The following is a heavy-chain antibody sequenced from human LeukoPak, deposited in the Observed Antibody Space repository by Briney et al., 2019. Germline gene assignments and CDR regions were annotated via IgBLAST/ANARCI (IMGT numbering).Heavy chain of an antibody. D-gene: IGHD5-18*01. V-gene: IGHV1-2*02. CDR3: ARDLDTAMVQGY. CDR2: INPNSGGT. J-gene: IGHJ4*02. Sequence: GESLKISCQASGYTFTGYYMHWVRQAPGQGLEWMGWINPNSGGTNYAQKFQGRVTMTRDTSISTAYMELSRLRSDDTAEYYCARDLDTAMVQGYWGQGTLVTVSS. CDR1: GYTFTGYY.